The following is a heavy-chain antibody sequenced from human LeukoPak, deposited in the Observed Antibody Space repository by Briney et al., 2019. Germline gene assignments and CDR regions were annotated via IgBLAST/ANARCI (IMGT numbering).Heavy chain of an antibody. V-gene: IGHV3-7*01. J-gene: IGHJ4*02. CDR2: IKQDGSEK. CDR1: GFTSSSYW. Sequence: GGSLRLSCAASGFTSSSYWMSWVRQAPGKGLEWVANIKQDGSEKYYVDSVKGRFTISRDNAKNSLSLQMNGLRVEDTAVYYCARAGSFWHYVYWGQGTLVTVSS. D-gene: IGHD1-7*01. CDR3: ARAGSFWHYVY.